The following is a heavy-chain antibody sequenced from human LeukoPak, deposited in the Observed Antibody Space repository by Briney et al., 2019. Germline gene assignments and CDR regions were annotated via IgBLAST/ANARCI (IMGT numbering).Heavy chain of an antibody. CDR3: ARGGPTRVEGSDY. D-gene: IGHD5-12*01. CDR1: GGSISSYY. V-gene: IGHV4-59*01. CDR2: IYYSGST. J-gene: IGHJ4*02. Sequence: PSETLSLTCTVSGGSISSYYWSWIRQPPGKGLEWIGYIYYSGSTNYNPSLKSRVTISVDTSKNQFSLKLSSVTAEDTAVYYCARGGPTRVEGSDYWGQGTLVTVSS.